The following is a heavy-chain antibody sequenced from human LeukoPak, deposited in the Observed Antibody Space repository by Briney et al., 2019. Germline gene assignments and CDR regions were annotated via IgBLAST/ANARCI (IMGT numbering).Heavy chain of an antibody. J-gene: IGHJ4*02. CDR1: GGSISSYS. CDR3: ARQQLKTMASFDY. V-gene: IGHV4-4*07. D-gene: IGHD4/OR15-4a*01. Sequence: SETLSLTCTVSGGSISSYSWSWIRLPAGKRLEWTGRINTSGSTDYNPSLKSRVTMSLDTSKNQFSLKLNSVTAADTAVYYCARQQLKTMASFDYWGQGTLVTVSS. CDR2: INTSGST.